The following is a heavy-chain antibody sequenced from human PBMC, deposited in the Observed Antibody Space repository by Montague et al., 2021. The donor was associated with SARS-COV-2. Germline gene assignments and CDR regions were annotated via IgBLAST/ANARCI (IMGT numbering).Heavy chain of an antibody. J-gene: IGHJ4*02. CDR2: IGGGGRRT. D-gene: IGHD5-18*01. CDR1: GFIFSSNA. V-gene: IGHV3-23*01. CDR3: AKVGGYSYGLSDY. Sequence: SLRLSCAASGFIFSSNAMSWVRQAPGKGLEWVSTIGGGGRRTYYADSVKGRFTTSRDNSKNTLYLQMNSLRAEDTAVYYCAKVGGYSYGLSDYWGQGTLVTVSS.